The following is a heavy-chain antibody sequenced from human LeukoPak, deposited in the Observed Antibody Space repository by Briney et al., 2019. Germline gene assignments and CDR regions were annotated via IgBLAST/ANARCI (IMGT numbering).Heavy chain of an antibody. D-gene: IGHD2-2*01. V-gene: IGHV3-23*01. Sequence: GGSLRLSCAASGFTFSSYAMSWVRQAPGKGLEWVSSISVSGGSTYYADSVKGRFTISRDNSKNTLYLQMNSLRAEDTAVYYCAKDEGYCSSTSCYYMDVWGKGTTVTVSS. J-gene: IGHJ6*03. CDR3: AKDEGYCSSTSCYYMDV. CDR2: ISVSGGST. CDR1: GFTFSSYA.